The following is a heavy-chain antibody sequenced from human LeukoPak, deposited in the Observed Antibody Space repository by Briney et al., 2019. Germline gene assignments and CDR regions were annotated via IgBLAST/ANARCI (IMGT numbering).Heavy chain of an antibody. D-gene: IGHD3-22*01. V-gene: IGHV3-74*01. CDR3: ARGPHYYDKSVAFDI. J-gene: IGHJ3*02. CDR2: INSDGSST. CDR1: GFTFSSYW. Sequence: GSLRLSCAASGFTFSSYWMHWVRQAPGKGLVWVSRINSDGSSTSYADSVKGRFTISRDNARNTLYLQMNSLRAEDTAVYYCARGPHYYDKSVAFDIWGQGTMVTVSS.